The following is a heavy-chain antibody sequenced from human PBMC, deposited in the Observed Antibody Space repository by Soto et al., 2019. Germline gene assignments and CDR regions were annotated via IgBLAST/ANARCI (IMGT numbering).Heavy chain of an antibody. J-gene: IGHJ6*02. D-gene: IGHD2-2*01. CDR2: ITPISDTT. CDR1: GGTFSSYA. V-gene: IGHV1-69*01. CDR3: ARSQGSSVSVVINYHYYYGMDD. Sequence: QVQLVQSGAEVKKPGSSVKVSCKASGGTFSSYAISWVRQAPRQGLEWMGGITPISDTTSYAQTFQGRVTITADESTSTAYVGLGSMRSADTAVYYWARSQGSSVSVVINYHYYYGMDDWGQGTTVSVPS.